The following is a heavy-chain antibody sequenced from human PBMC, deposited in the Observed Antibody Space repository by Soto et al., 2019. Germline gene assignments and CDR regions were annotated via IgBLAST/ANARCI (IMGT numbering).Heavy chain of an antibody. CDR2: VYYGGST. D-gene: IGHD3-22*01. CDR1: GGSISSSSYY. CDR3: AGGDYYHSSGYYFYYYTMDV. V-gene: IGHV4-39*01. J-gene: IGHJ6*02. Sequence: QLHLQESDPGLVKPSETLSLTCTVSGGSISSSSYYWGWIRQPPGKGLEWIGNVYYGGSTYYNPSLKSRVTISVETSKSQFSLKLSSVTAADTAVYYCAGGDYYHSSGYYFYYYTMDVWGQGTTVTVSS.